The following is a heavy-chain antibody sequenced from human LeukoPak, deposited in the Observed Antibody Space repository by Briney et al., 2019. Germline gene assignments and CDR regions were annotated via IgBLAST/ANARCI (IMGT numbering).Heavy chain of an antibody. CDR2: IIPIFGTA. CDR3: ARESKVLRYFDY. D-gene: IGHD4/OR15-4a*01. J-gene: IGHJ4*02. V-gene: IGHV1-69*13. Sequence: PVASVKVSCKASGGTFSSYAISWVRQAPGQGLEWMGGIIPIFGTANYAQKFQGRVTITADESTSTAYMELSSLRSEDTAVYYCARESKVLRYFDYWGQGTLVTVSS. CDR1: GGTFSSYA.